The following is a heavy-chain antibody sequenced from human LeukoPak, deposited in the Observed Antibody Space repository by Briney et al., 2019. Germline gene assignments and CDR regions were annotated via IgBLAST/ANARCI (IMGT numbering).Heavy chain of an antibody. CDR1: GFTFSNAW. J-gene: IGHJ4*02. CDR3: TTGGGVRYFDWLSSDY. CDR2: IKSKTDGGTT. D-gene: IGHD3-9*01. Sequence: PGRSLRLSCAASGFTFSNAWMSWVRQAPGKGLEWVGRIKSKTDGGTTDYAAPVKGRFTISRDDSKNTLYLQMNSLKTEDTAVYYCTTGGGVRYFDWLSSDYWGQGTLVTVSS. V-gene: IGHV3-15*01.